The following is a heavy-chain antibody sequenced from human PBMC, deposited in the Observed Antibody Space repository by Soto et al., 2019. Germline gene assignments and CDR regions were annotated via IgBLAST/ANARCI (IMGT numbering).Heavy chain of an antibody. CDR2: IDWDDDK. J-gene: IGHJ5*02. CDR3: ARIRSLGRSSSSKGEDWFDP. V-gene: IGHV2-70*01. Sequence: SGPTLVNPTQTLTLTCTFSGFSLSTSGMCVSWIRQPPGKALEWLALIDWDDDKYYSTSLKTRLTISKDTSKNQVVLTMTNMDPVDTATYYCARIRSLGRSSSSKGEDWFDPWGQAPLVTVSS. CDR1: GFSLSTSGMC. D-gene: IGHD6-6*01.